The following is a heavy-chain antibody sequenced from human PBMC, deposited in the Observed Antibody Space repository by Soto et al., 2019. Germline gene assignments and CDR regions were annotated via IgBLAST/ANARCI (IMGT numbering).Heavy chain of an antibody. CDR2: IIPIFGTA. Sequence: QVQLVQSGAEVKKPGSSVKVSCKASGGTFSSYDISWVRQSPGQGLEWMGGIIPIFGTANYAQKYQGRVTSTADESTSTAYMELSSLRSEDTAVDYCARVSGDYRYYFHYWCQGALVTVSS. V-gene: IGHV1-69*01. CDR1: GGTFSSYD. J-gene: IGHJ4*02. D-gene: IGHD3-10*01. CDR3: ARVSGDYRYYFHY.